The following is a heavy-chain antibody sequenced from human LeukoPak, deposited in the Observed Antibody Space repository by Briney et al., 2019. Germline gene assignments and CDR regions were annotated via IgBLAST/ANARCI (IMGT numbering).Heavy chain of an antibody. D-gene: IGHD1-1*01. J-gene: IGHJ4*02. CDR2: ISDDGRNK. Sequence: GGSLRLSCAASGFTFNNYGMHYVRQAPGKGLEWVAVISDDGRNKNYADSVKGRFTISRDNSNNTLYLQMNSLRAEDTGVYYCAKDRETTASGTFDYWGQGTLVTVSS. CDR1: GFTFNNYG. CDR3: AKDRETTASGTFDY. V-gene: IGHV3-30*18.